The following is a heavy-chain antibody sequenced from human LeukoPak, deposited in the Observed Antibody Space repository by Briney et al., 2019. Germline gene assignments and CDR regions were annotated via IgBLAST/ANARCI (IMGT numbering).Heavy chain of an antibody. V-gene: IGHV3-72*01. J-gene: IGHJ3*02. CDR2: TRNEANIYTT. CDR1: GFTFSNAW. D-gene: IGHD1-26*01. CDR3: ASPVGATTVRAFDI. Sequence: PGGSLRLSCAASGFTFSNAWMNWVRQAPGKGLEWVGRTRNEANIYTTKYAASVKGRFTISRDDSKNSLYLQMNSLKTEDTAVYYCASPVGATTVRAFDIWGQGTMVTVS.